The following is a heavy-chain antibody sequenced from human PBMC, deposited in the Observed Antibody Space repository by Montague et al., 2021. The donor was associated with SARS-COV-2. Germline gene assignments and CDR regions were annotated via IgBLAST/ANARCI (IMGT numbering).Heavy chain of an antibody. D-gene: IGHD6-6*01. V-gene: IGHV4-39*01. J-gene: IGHJ4*02. CDR2: IYFSGTT. CDR3: VRRSAGGARFV. CDR1: GDSIRTSTLYY. Sequence: SETLSLTCTVSGDSIRTSTLYYWGWIRQPPGKGLEWIGNIYFSGTTEYSPSLKSRALLSVDTSENQFSLNLKSVTAADTATYYCVRRSAGGARFVWGPGVVVTVSS.